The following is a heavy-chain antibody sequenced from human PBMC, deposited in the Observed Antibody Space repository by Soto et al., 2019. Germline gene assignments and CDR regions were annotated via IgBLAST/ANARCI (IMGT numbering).Heavy chain of an antibody. J-gene: IGHJ6*02. V-gene: IGHV1-69*12. D-gene: IGHD2-2*01. Sequence: QVQLVQSGAEVKKPGSSVKVSCKASGGTFSTYTVSWVRQAPGQGLEWMGGIIPIFRTANYAQKFPGRVTVTADEPTRTANMEVSNLRSWDTAVYYCARQYCISTSCHYYGMDVWGQGTTVTVSS. CDR2: IIPIFRTA. CDR3: ARQYCISTSCHYYGMDV. CDR1: GGTFSTYT.